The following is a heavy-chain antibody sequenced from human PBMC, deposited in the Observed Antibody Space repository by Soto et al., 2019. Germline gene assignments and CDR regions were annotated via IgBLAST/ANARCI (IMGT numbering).Heavy chain of an antibody. CDR1: GYTFTSYY. CDR2: INPSGGST. V-gene: IGHV1-46*01. D-gene: IGHD2-15*01. Sequence: ASVKVSCKASGYTFTSYYMHWVRQAPGQGLEWMGIINPSGGSTSYAQKFQGRVTMTRDTSTSTVYMELSSLRSEDTAVYYCAREYCSGGSCYFPGMDVWGQGTTVTVSS. CDR3: AREYCSGGSCYFPGMDV. J-gene: IGHJ6*02.